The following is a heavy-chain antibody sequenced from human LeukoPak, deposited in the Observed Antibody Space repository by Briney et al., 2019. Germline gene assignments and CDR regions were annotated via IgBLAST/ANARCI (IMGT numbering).Heavy chain of an antibody. CDR1: GFTFSSYG. D-gene: IGHD5-18*01. V-gene: IGHV3-30*18. Sequence: GGSLRLSCAASGFTFSSYGMHCVRQAPGKGLQWVAAISYDGSNKYYADSVKGRFTVSRDNSKNTLYLQMNSLRGEDTAVYYCAKEKYRGYSYGSGDYWGQGTLVTVSS. CDR2: ISYDGSNK. CDR3: AKEKYRGYSYGSGDY. J-gene: IGHJ4*02.